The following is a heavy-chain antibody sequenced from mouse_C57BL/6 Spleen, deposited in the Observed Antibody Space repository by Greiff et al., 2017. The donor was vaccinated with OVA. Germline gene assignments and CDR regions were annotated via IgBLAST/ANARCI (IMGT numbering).Heavy chain of an antibody. D-gene: IGHD1-1*01. Sequence: QVQLQQPGAELVKPGASVKLSCKASGYTFTSYWMQWVKQRPGQGLEWIGEIDPSDSYTNYNQKFKGKATLTVDTSSSTAYMQLSSLTSEDSAVYYCARKPTVVGKYYAMDYWGQGTSVTVSS. V-gene: IGHV1-50*01. CDR1: GYTFTSYW. CDR3: ARKPTVVGKYYAMDY. J-gene: IGHJ4*01. CDR2: IDPSDSYT.